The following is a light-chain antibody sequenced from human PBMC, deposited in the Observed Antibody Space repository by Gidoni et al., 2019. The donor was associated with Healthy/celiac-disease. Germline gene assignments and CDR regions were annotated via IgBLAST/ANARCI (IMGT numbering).Light chain of an antibody. J-gene: IGLJ2*01. CDR2: DVS. CDR3: CSYAGSYTFVV. CDR1: SSDVGGYNY. V-gene: IGLV2-11*01. Sequence: QTALTPPRSVSGSPGQSVPISCTGTSSDVGGYNYVSWYQQHPGKAPKLMIYDVSKRPSGVPERFSGSKSGNTASLTISGLQAEDEADYYCCSYAGSYTFVVFGGGTKLTVL.